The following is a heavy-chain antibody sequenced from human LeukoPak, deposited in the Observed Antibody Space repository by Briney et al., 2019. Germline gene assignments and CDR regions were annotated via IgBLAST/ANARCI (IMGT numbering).Heavy chain of an antibody. D-gene: IGHD3-22*01. CDR2: INHSGST. J-gene: IGHJ4*02. CDR1: GGSFSGYY. CDR3: AREYYGSSGYYNDY. Sequence: SETLSLTCAVYGGSFSGYYWNWIRHPPGKGLEWTGEINHSGSTNYNPSLKSRVTISVDRSKNQFSLNLSSVTAADTAVYYCAREYYGSSGYYNDYWGQGALVTVSS. V-gene: IGHV4-34*01.